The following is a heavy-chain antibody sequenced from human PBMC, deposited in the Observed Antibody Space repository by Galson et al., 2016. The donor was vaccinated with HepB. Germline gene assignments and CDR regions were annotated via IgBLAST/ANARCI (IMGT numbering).Heavy chain of an antibody. CDR3: ARDECAVGAMGKFDY. CDR1: GFTVSRSY. V-gene: IGHV3-66*01. J-gene: IGHJ4*02. Sequence: SLRLSCAASGFTVSRSYISWVRQAPGEGLEWVSVIYSDGSTYYADSVKGRFTISRDNSRNTVYLQMNSLRVEDTAVYYCARDECAVGAMGKFDYWGQGTLVTVSS. CDR2: IYSDGST. D-gene: IGHD1-26*01.